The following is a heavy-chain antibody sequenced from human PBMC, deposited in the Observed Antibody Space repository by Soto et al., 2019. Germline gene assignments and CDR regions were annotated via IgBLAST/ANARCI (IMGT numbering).Heavy chain of an antibody. Sequence: GGSLRLSCAASGFTFSSYSMNWVRQAPGKGLEWVSYISSSSSTIYYADSVKGRFTISRDNAKNSLYLQMNSLRDEDTAVYYCARDEGTYYYYYGMDVWGQGTTVTVFS. CDR2: ISSSSSTI. CDR1: GFTFSSYS. CDR3: ARDEGTYYYYYGMDV. D-gene: IGHD1-1*01. J-gene: IGHJ6*02. V-gene: IGHV3-48*02.